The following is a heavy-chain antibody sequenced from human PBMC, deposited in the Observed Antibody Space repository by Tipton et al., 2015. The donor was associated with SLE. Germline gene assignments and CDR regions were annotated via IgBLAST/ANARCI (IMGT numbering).Heavy chain of an antibody. D-gene: IGHD3-22*01. CDR1: GGSISSSSYY. CDR2: IYYSGST. CDR3: ARGGNDSSGYYSH. J-gene: IGHJ4*02. Sequence: TLSLTCTVSGGSISSSSYYWSWIRQPPGKGLEWIGYIYYSGSTYYNPSLKSRVTISVDTSKNQFSLKLSSVTAADTAVYYCARGGNDSSGYYSHWGQGTLVTVSS. V-gene: IGHV4-30-4*01.